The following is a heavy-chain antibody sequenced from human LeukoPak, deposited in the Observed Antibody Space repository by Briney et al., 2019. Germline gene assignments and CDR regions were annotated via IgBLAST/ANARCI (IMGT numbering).Heavy chain of an antibody. Sequence: SETLSLTCTVSGGSISSYYWSWIRQPPGKGLEWIGYIYYSGSTNYNPSLKSRVTISVDTSKNQFSLKLSSVTAADTAVYYCVRHTGGTTLDYWGQGTQVTVSS. CDR2: IYYSGST. CDR3: VRHTGGTTLDY. V-gene: IGHV4-59*01. D-gene: IGHD1/OR15-1a*01. J-gene: IGHJ4*02. CDR1: GGSISSYY.